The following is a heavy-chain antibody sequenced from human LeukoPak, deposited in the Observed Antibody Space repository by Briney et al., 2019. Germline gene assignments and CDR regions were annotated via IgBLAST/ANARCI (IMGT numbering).Heavy chain of an antibody. CDR2: INHSGST. CDR1: GGSFSGYY. J-gene: IGHJ5*02. CDR3: ARVPSVLLWFGELCSWLDP. D-gene: IGHD3-10*01. Sequence: SETLSLTCAVHGGSFSGYYWSWIRQPPGKGLEWIGEINHSGSTNYNPSLKSRVTISVDPSKNQFSLKVSSVTAADTGVYYCARVPSVLLWFGELCSWLDPWGQRTLVTVSS. V-gene: IGHV4-34*01.